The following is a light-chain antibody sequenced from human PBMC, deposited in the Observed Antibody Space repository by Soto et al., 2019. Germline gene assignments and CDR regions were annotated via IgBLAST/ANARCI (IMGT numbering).Light chain of an antibody. V-gene: IGKV3-20*01. CDR1: QSVSSSH. J-gene: IGKJ3*01. CDR3: QRFGSSPLFT. Sequence: EIVLTQSPGTLSLSPGERATLSCRASQSVSSSHLAWFQQKPGQAPRLLIYAASSRATGIPDRFSGSGSGTDFTLTISRLEPEDFAEYYCQRFGSSPLFTFGPGTKVDIK. CDR2: AAS.